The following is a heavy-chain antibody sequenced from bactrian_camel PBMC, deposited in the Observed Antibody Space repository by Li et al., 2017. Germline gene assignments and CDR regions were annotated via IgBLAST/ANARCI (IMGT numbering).Heavy chain of an antibody. CDR3: AADRSCTGGYNY. Sequence: HVQLVESGGGAAQPGGYLRLSCVASEDIFRDACMGWFRQAVGKEREGVATIDSDGTTSYADSVKGRFTISKDNTKNTLYLQMNSLKPEDTAMYYCAADRSCTGGYNYWGQGTQVTVS. CDR1: EDIFRDAC. V-gene: IGHV3S53*01. CDR2: IDSDGTT. J-gene: IGHJ4*01. D-gene: IGHD2*01.